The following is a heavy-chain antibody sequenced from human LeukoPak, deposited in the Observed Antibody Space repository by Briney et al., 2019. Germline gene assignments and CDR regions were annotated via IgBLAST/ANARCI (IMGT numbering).Heavy chain of an antibody. CDR3: AREAVPSALDI. J-gene: IGHJ3*02. Sequence: GRSLRLSCAASGFTFSSYAMHWVRQAPGKGLEWVAVISYDESNKYYADSVKGRFTISRDNSKNTLYLQMNSLRAEDTAVYYCAREAVPSALDIWGQGTMVTVSS. CDR1: GFTFSSYA. CDR2: ISYDESNK. V-gene: IGHV3-30-3*01.